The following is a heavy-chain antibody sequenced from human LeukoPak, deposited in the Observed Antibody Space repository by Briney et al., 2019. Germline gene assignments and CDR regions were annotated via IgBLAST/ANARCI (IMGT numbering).Heavy chain of an antibody. J-gene: IGHJ6*03. CDR2: IKEDGSEK. V-gene: IGHV3-7*01. CDR1: GFTFSRNW. CDR3: ARVTTIFGVLKYYYYMDV. Sequence: PGGSLRLSCAASGFTFSRNWMSWVRQAPGKGLEWVANIKEDGSEKYYVDSVKGRLTISRDNAKSSLYLQMNSLRAEDTAVYYCARVTTIFGVLKYYYYMDVWGKGTTVTVSS. D-gene: IGHD3-3*01.